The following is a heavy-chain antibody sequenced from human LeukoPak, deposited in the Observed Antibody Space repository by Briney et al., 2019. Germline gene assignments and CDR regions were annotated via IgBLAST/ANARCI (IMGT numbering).Heavy chain of an antibody. V-gene: IGHV1-18*01. Sequence: ASVKVSCKASGYTFYSYGISWVRQAPGHGLEWMGWISAKNGNTNFAQRFQGRVAMTTDTSTSTAYMELRSLRSDDTAVYYCAREVATLDAFDIWGQGTMVTVSS. D-gene: IGHD5-12*01. CDR2: ISAKNGNT. CDR1: GYTFYSYG. J-gene: IGHJ3*02. CDR3: AREVATLDAFDI.